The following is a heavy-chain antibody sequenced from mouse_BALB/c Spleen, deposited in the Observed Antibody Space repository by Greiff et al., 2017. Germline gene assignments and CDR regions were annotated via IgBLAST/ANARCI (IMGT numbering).Heavy chain of an antibody. J-gene: IGHJ2*01. V-gene: IGHV5-6-5*01. Sequence: EVKLVESGGGLVKPGGSLKLSCAASGFTFSSYAMSWVRQTPEKRLEWVASISSGGSTYYPDSVKGRFTISRDNARNILYLQMSSLRSEDTAMYYCARGLLYYYGSSLGYFDYWGQGTTLTVSS. D-gene: IGHD1-1*01. CDR1: GFTFSSYA. CDR2: ISSGGST. CDR3: ARGLLYYYGSSLGYFDY.